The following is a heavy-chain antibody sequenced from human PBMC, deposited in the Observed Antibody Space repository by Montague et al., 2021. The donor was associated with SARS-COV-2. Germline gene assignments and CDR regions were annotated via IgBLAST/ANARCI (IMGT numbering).Heavy chain of an antibody. Sequence: SLRLSCAASGFTFSSYAMHWVRQAPGKGLEWVAVISYDGSNKYYADSVKGRFTISRDNSKNTLHLQMKSLRAEDTAVYYCARDRRYYDSSVYPGVAYNWFDPWGQGTLVTVSS. CDR2: ISYDGSNK. D-gene: IGHD3-22*01. CDR3: ARDRRYYDSSVYPGVAYNWFDP. V-gene: IGHV3-30-3*01. CDR1: GFTFSSYA. J-gene: IGHJ5*02.